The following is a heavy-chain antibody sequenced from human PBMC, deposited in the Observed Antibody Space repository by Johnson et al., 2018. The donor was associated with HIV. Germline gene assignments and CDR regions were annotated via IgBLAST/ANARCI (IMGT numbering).Heavy chain of an antibody. CDR1: GFTFDDYG. CDR2: INWNGGST. V-gene: IGHV3-20*04. CDR3: ARKVERGIAVAEDAFDI. Sequence: VQLVESGGGVVRPGGSLRLSCAASGFTFDDYGMSWVRQAPGKGLEWVSGINWNGGSTGYADSVKGRFTISRDNAKNSLYLQMNSLRAEDTALYYCARKVERGIAVAEDAFDIWGQGTMVTVSS. J-gene: IGHJ3*02. D-gene: IGHD6-19*01.